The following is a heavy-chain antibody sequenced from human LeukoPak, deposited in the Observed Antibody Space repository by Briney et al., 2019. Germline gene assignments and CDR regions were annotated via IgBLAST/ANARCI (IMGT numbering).Heavy chain of an antibody. J-gene: IGHJ4*02. CDR1: GGSLSSYY. D-gene: IGHD6-6*01. Sequence: PSETLSLTCTVSGGSLSSYYWSWIRQPPGKGLGWNGYIYYSGNTNYNPSLKSRVTISVDTSKNQCSLKLSSVTAADTAIYYCARDMFGSSSFDYWGQGTLVTVSS. CDR3: ARDMFGSSSFDY. CDR2: IYYSGNT. V-gene: IGHV4-59*01.